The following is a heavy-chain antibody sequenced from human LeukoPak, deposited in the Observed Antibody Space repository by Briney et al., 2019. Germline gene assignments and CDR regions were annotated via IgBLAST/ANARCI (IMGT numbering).Heavy chain of an antibody. CDR3: AREWYRSSTSCPGYYYMDV. CDR2: IIPIFGTA. V-gene: IGHV1-69*05. Sequence: ASVKVSCKASGGTSSSYAISWVRQAPGQGLEWMGGIIPIFGTANYAQKFQGRVTITTDESTSTAYMELSSLRSEDTAVYYCAREWYRSSTSCPGYYYMDVWGKGTTVTVSS. CDR1: GGTSSSYA. D-gene: IGHD2-2*01. J-gene: IGHJ6*03.